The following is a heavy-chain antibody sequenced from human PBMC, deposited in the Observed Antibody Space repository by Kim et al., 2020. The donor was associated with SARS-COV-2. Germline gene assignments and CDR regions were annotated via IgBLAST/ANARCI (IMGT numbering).Heavy chain of an antibody. CDR2: IWYDGSNK. V-gene: IGHV3-33*01. J-gene: IGHJ4*02. CDR3: ARDSDPGWDIVVVPAAISY. D-gene: IGHD2-2*01. CDR1: GFTFSSYG. Sequence: LSLTCAASGFTFSSYGMHWVRQAPGKGLEWVAVIWYDGSNKYYADSVKGRFTISRDNSKNTLYLQMNSLRAEDTAVYYCARDSDPGWDIVVVPAAISYWGQGTLVTVSS.